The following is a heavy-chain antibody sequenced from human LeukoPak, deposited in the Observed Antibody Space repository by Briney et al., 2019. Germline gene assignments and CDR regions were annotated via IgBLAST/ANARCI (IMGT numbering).Heavy chain of an antibody. CDR3: RRGYSSGYGRDY. CDR1: GGTFISYA. CDR2: IIPIFGTA. V-gene: IGHV1-69*05. Sequence: GASVKVSCKASGGTFISYAISWVRQAPGQGLEWMGGIIPIFGTANYAQKFQGRVTITTDESTSTAYMELSSLRSEDTAVYYCRRGYSSGYGRDYWGRGTLVTVSS. D-gene: IGHD6-19*01. J-gene: IGHJ4*02.